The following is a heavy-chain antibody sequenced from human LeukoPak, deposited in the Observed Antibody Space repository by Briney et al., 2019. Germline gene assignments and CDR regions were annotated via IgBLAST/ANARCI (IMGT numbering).Heavy chain of an antibody. D-gene: IGHD3-3*01. CDR3: AYDFWSGYPRPFYGMDV. V-gene: IGHV3-21*04. CDR1: GFTFSSYS. J-gene: IGHJ6*02. Sequence: GGSLRLSCAASGFTFSSYSMNWVRQAPGKGLEWVSSISSSSSYIYYADSVKGRFTISRDNSKNTLYLQMNSLRAEDTAVYYCAYDFWSGYPRPFYGMDVWGQGTTVTVSS. CDR2: ISSSSSYI.